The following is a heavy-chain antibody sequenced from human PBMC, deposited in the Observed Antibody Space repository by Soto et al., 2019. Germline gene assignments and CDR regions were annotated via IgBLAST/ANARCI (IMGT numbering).Heavy chain of an antibody. J-gene: IGHJ4*02. V-gene: IGHV3-11*06. CDR1: GFTFSDYY. D-gene: IGHD3-16*02. Sequence: GGSLRLSCAASGFTFSDYYMSWIRQAPGKGLEWVSYISSSSSYTNYADSVKGRFTISRDNAKNSLYLQMNSLRAEDTAVHYCARADHDYVWGSYRYTSYYFDYWGQGTLVTVSS. CDR2: ISSSSSYT. CDR3: ARADHDYVWGSYRYTSYYFDY.